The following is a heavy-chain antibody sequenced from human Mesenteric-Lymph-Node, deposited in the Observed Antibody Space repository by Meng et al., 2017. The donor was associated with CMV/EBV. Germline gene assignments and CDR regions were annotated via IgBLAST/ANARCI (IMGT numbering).Heavy chain of an antibody. CDR1: GGSISSSNW. D-gene: IGHD3-3*01. V-gene: IGHV4-4*02. CDR2: IYHSGST. J-gene: IGHJ6*02. CDR3: ARDGVYNYYYGLDV. Sequence: SETLSLTCAVSGGSISSSNWWSWVRQPPGKGLEWIGEIYHSGSTNYNPSLKSRVTISVDTSQNQFSLWLSSVTAADTAVYYCARDGVYNYYYGLDVWGRGTTVTVSS.